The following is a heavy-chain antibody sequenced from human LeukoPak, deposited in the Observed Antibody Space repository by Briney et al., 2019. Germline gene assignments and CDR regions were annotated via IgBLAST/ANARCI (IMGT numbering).Heavy chain of an antibody. CDR2: IHYSGST. Sequence: PSETLSLTCTVSGGSISSYYWSWIRQPPGKGLEWIGYIHYSGSTNYNPSLKSRVTISVDTSKNQFSLKLSSVTAADTAVYYCARRYSSSWPWFDPWGQGTLVTVSS. J-gene: IGHJ5*02. D-gene: IGHD6-13*01. V-gene: IGHV4-59*08. CDR3: ARRYSSSWPWFDP. CDR1: GGSISSYY.